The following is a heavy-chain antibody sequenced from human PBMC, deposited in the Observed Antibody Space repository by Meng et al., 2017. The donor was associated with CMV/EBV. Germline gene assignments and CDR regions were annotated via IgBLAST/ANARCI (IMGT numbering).Heavy chain of an antibody. Sequence: SVKVSCKASGGTFSSYAISWVRQAPGQGLEWMGGIIPIFGTANYAQKFQGRVTITTDESTSTAYMELSSVTAADTAVYYCAREGIYCSSTSCYRGERFWFDPWGQGTLVTVSS. J-gene: IGHJ5*02. CDR2: IIPIFGTA. V-gene: IGHV1-69*05. D-gene: IGHD2-2*01. CDR3: AREGIYCSSTSCYRGERFWFDP. CDR1: GGTFSSYA.